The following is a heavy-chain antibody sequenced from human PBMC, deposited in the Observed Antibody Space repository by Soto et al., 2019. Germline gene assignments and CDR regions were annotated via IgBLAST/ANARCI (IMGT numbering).Heavy chain of an antibody. D-gene: IGHD3-22*01. V-gene: IGHV3-72*01. CDR1: GFTFSDRY. J-gene: IGHJ3*02. CDR3: AYDSSDYPPSDAFDI. CDR2: TRKKLGFYTT. Sequence: EVQLVESGGGLVQPGGSLRLSCAASGFTFSDRYVDWVRQAPGKGLEWVGRTRKKLGFYTTEYAASVKGRFNMTRDDSKNSMYQQMNSLKREHTDLYYCAYDSSDYPPSDAFDIWGQGTMVTVSS.